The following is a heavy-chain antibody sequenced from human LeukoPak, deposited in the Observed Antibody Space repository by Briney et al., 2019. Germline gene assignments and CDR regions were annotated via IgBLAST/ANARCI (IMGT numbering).Heavy chain of an antibody. J-gene: IGHJ4*02. CDR3: AREDTALDY. CDR2: IYYSGST. Sequence: SETLSLTCTVSGGSISGYYWSWIRQPPGKGLEWIGYIYYSGSTNYNPSLKSRVTISVDTSKNQFSLKLSSVTAADTAVYYCAREDTALDYWGQGTLVTVSS. V-gene: IGHV4-59*01. D-gene: IGHD5-18*01. CDR1: GGSISGYY.